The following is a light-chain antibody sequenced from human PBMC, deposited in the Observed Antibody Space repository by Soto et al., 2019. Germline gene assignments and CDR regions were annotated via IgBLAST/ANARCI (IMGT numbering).Light chain of an antibody. V-gene: IGLV3-21*04. CDR1: NIGSKS. CDR3: QVWDSSSDRVV. CDR2: YDS. J-gene: IGLJ2*01. Sequence: SYELTQPPSVSEASGKTASITCWGNNIGSKSVHWYQQKPGQAPVLVISYDSDRPSGIPERFSGSNSGNTATLTISRVEAGDEADYYCQVWDSSSDRVVFGGGNKLTVL.